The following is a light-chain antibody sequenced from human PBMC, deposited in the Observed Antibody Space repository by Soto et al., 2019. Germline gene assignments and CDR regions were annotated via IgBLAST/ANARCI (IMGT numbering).Light chain of an antibody. CDR3: QQYGNAPIT. CDR1: QTVYSSL. J-gene: IGKJ5*01. Sequence: EIVLTQSPATLCLSPGERATLSCRAAQTVYSSLLAWYQQKPGQAPRLLIYGASSRATGIPDRFSGSGSGTDFTLTISRVEPEDFAVYHCQQYGNAPITFGQGTRLEIK. V-gene: IGKV3-20*01. CDR2: GAS.